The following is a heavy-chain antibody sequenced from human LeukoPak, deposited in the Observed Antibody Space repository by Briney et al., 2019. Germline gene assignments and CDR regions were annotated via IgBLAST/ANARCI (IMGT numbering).Heavy chain of an antibody. Sequence: SETLSLTCTVSGGSIRNNYWSWIRQPPGKGLEWIGYIYNSGSTNYNPSFKSRVTISADTSRNQVSLKLSSVTATDTAVYYCARHPDAYVFDCWGQGTLVTVSS. CDR1: GGSIRNNY. V-gene: IGHV4-59*08. J-gene: IGHJ5*01. CDR3: ARHPDAYVFDC. CDR2: IYNSGST. D-gene: IGHD2-2*01.